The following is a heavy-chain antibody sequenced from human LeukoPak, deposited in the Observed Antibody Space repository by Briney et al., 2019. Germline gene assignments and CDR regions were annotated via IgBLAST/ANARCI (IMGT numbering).Heavy chain of an antibody. CDR2: IYSGGST. CDR3: ARERGSSSWLAYYYGMDV. J-gene: IGHJ6*02. D-gene: IGHD6-13*01. V-gene: IGHV3-66*01. Sequence: GGSLRLSCAASGFTVSSNYMSWVRQAPGKGLEWVSVIYSGGSTYYADSVKGRFTISRDNSKNTLYLQMNSLRAEDTAVYYCARERGSSSWLAYYYGMDVWGQGTTVTASS. CDR1: GFTVSSNY.